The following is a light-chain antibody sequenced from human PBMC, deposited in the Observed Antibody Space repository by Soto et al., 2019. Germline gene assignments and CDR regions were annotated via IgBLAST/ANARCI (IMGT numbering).Light chain of an antibody. CDR2: DVS. Sequence: QSVLTQPASVSGSPGQSITISCTGTSSDFGDYDDVSWYLQHPGKVPKLIIYDVSNRPSGFSNRFSGSKSGKTASLTISLLQAEDEADYYCSSYTGSSTLVFGTGTKVTVL. CDR1: SSDFGDYDD. V-gene: IGLV2-14*01. J-gene: IGLJ1*01. CDR3: SSYTGSSTLV.